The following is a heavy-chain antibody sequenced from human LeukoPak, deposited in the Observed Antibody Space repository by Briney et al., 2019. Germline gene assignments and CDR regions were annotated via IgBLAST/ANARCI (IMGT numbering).Heavy chain of an antibody. Sequence: HPGGSLRLSCAASGSTFSTYAMSWVRQAPGKGLEWVSAISGSGGSTYYADSVKGRFTISRDNSKNTLYLQMNSLRAEDTAVYYCAKTDYGDYPIFDYWGQGTLVTVSS. CDR1: GSTFSTYA. CDR2: ISGSGGST. CDR3: AKTDYGDYPIFDY. J-gene: IGHJ4*02. V-gene: IGHV3-23*01. D-gene: IGHD4-17*01.